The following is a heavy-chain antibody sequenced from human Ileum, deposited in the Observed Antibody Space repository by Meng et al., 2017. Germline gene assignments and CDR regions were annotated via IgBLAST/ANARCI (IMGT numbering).Heavy chain of an antibody. CDR2: IYYSGTT. J-gene: IGHJ4*02. V-gene: IGHV4-31*03. CDR1: GGSISSGGYY. CDR3: AREPPAAAGTGADY. D-gene: IGHD6-13*01. Sequence: QVQLQESGPRLVKPSQTLSLTCTVSGGSISSGGYYWSWIRQHPGKGLEWIGYIYYSGTTYYNPSLKSRVTISVDTSKNQFSLKLSSVTAADTAVYYCAREPPAAAGTGADYWGQGTLVTVSS.